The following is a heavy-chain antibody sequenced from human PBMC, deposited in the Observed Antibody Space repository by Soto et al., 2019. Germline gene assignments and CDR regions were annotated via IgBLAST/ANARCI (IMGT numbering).Heavy chain of an antibody. Sequence: GGSLRLSCAASGFTFSDYYMSWIRQAPGKGLEWDSYTSISSHYTNYPDSVKGRFTISRDNAKNSLFLQMNSLRAEDTAVYYCARDTAAGSNGLDVWGQGTTVTVSS. CDR3: ARDTAAGSNGLDV. D-gene: IGHD6-13*01. CDR1: GFTFSDYY. V-gene: IGHV3-11*06. J-gene: IGHJ6*02. CDR2: TSISSHYT.